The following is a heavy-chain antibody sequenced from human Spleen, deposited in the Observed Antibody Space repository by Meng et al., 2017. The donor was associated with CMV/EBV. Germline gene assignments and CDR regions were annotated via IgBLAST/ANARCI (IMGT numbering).Heavy chain of an antibody. CDR3: VRDGSGLGFDY. J-gene: IGHJ4*02. CDR1: GGSVSRTSYY. Sequence: CTVSGGSVSRTSYYWTWIRQPPGKGLEWIGYIYYGVNTKYNPSLKSRVTISLDTPRNQFSLKLTSVIAADTAVYYCVRDGSGLGFDYWGQGILVTVSS. CDR2: IYYGVNT. V-gene: IGHV4-61*01.